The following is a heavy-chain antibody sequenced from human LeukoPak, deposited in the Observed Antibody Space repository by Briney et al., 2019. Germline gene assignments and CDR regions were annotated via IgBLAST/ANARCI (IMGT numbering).Heavy chain of an antibody. CDR1: GFTFSSYE. D-gene: IGHD6-19*01. CDR3: ARSTSGWNPFDY. CDR2: IYSGGST. J-gene: IGHJ4*02. Sequence: PGGSLRLSCAASGFTFSSYEMNWVRQAPGKGLEWVSVIYSGGSTYYADSVKGRFTISRDNSKNTLYLQMNSLRAEDTAVYYCARSTSGWNPFDYWGQGTLVTVSS. V-gene: IGHV3-66*01.